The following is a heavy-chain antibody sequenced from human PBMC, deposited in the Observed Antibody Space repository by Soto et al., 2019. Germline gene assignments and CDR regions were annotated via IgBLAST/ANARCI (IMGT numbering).Heavy chain of an antibody. Sequence: PSETLSLTCAVYGGSFSGYYWSWIRQPPGKGLEWIGEINHSGSTNYNPSLKSRVTISVDTSKNQFSLKLSSVTAADTAVYYCARKGGRGYSYGYPFDYWGQGTLVTVSS. CDR1: GGSFSGYY. CDR3: ARKGGRGYSYGYPFDY. CDR2: INHSGST. J-gene: IGHJ4*02. D-gene: IGHD5-18*01. V-gene: IGHV4-34*01.